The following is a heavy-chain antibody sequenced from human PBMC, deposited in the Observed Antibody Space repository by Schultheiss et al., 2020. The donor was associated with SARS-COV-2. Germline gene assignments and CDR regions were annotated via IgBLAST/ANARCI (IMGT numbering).Heavy chain of an antibody. CDR2: ISWNSGSI. D-gene: IGHD6-19*01. Sequence: GGSLRLSCAASGFTFDDYAMHWVRQAPGKGLEWVSGISWNSGSIGYADSVKGRFTISRDNAKNSLYLQMNSLRAEDTAVYYCAKDSQLGGWPPGYWGQGTLVTVSS. CDR3: AKDSQLGGWPPGY. CDR1: GFTFDDYA. V-gene: IGHV3-9*01. J-gene: IGHJ4*02.